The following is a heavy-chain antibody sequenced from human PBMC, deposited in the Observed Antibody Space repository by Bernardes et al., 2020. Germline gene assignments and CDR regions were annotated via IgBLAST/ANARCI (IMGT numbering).Heavy chain of an antibody. Sequence: GSLRLAWAASVFTCSSYAIHWVRPAPGKGLEWVAVISYDGSNKYYADSVKGRFTISRDNSKNTLYLQMNSLRAEDTAVYYCARSKRWIRSGSARSGLLCGMDVWGQGTTVTISS. D-gene: IGHD5-18*01. CDR2: ISYDGSNK. V-gene: IGHV3-30-3*01. CDR3: ARSKRWIRSGSARSGLLCGMDV. CDR1: VFTCSSYA. J-gene: IGHJ6*02.